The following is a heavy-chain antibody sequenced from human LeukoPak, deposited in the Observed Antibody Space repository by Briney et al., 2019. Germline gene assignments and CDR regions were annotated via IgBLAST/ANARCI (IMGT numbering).Heavy chain of an antibody. J-gene: IGHJ4*02. CDR2: IYTSGST. V-gene: IGHV4-4*07. CDR1: GGSISSYY. CDR3: ARTPFYCSSTSCSPYYFDY. Sequence: SETLSLTCTVSGGSISSYYWSWIRQPAGKGLEWIGRIYTSGSTNYNPSLKSRVTISVDTSKNQFSLKLSSVTAADTAVYYCARTPFYCSSTSCSPYYFDYWGQGTLVTVSS. D-gene: IGHD2-2*01.